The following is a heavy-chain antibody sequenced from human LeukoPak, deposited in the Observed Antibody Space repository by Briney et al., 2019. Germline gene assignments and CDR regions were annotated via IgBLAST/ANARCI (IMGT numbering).Heavy chain of an antibody. CDR2: ISYDGSSQ. D-gene: IGHD3/OR15-3a*01. CDR3: AKAHLLDWLLPFDY. Sequence: PGGSLRLSCAASGFTFRAYAMNWVRQAPGKGLEWVALISYDGSSQYYVDSVKGRFTISRDNSKNTVYVQMNGLRAEDTAVYYCAKAHLLDWLLPFDYWGQGTLVTVSS. CDR1: GFTFRAYA. J-gene: IGHJ4*02. V-gene: IGHV3-30*18.